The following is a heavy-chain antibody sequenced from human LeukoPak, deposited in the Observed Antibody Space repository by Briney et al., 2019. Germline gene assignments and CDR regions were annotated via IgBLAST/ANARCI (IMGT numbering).Heavy chain of an antibody. V-gene: IGHV3-48*02. CDR2: ISSSSTI. Sequence: GGSLRLSCAASGFTFSSYSMNWVRQAPGKGLEWVSYISSSSTIYYADSVKGRFTISRDNAKNSLYLQMNSLRDEDTAVYYCARSPPPQWLVWFDPWGQGTLVTVSS. CDR1: GFTFSSYS. D-gene: IGHD6-19*01. CDR3: ARSPPPQWLVWFDP. J-gene: IGHJ5*02.